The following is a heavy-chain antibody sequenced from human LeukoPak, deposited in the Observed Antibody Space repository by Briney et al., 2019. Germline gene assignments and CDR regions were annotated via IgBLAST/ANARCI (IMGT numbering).Heavy chain of an antibody. D-gene: IGHD2-2*01. CDR3: ATVSWAIVVVPAAMGGFDY. V-gene: IGHV1-24*01. CDR1: GYTLTELS. CDR2: FDPEDGET. J-gene: IGHJ4*02. Sequence: ASVKVSCKVSGYTLTELSMHWVRQAPGKGLEWMGGFDPEDGETIYAQKFQGRVTMTEDTSTDTAYMELSSLRSEDTAVYYCATVSWAIVVVPAAMGGFDYWGQGTLVTVSS.